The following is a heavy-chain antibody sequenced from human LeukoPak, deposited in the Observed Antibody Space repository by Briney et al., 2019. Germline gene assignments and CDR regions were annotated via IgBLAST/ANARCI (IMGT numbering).Heavy chain of an antibody. J-gene: IGHJ3*02. CDR1: GFTFSNYG. D-gene: IGHD1-14*01. CDR3: AKNNNGPGGI. Sequence: PGGSLRLSCVASGFTFSNYGMHWVRQAPGKGLEWVAFIRYDGDNKYYADSVKGRFTISRDNSKNTLYLQMNSLRTEDTAVYYCAKNNNGPGGIWGQGTMVTVSS. CDR2: IRYDGDNK. V-gene: IGHV3-30*02.